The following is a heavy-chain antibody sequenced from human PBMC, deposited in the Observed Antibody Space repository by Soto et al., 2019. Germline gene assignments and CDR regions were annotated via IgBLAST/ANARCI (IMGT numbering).Heavy chain of an antibody. Sequence: SETLSLTCTFSVGSISSGDYYWSWIRQPPGKGLEWIGYIYYSGSTYYNPSLKSRVTISVDTSKNQFSLKLSSVTAADTAVYYCARVEGIAVDGTYNYWGQGTLVIVSS. V-gene: IGHV4-30-4*01. CDR3: ARVEGIAVDGTYNY. D-gene: IGHD6-19*01. CDR2: IYYSGST. CDR1: VGSISSGDYY. J-gene: IGHJ4*02.